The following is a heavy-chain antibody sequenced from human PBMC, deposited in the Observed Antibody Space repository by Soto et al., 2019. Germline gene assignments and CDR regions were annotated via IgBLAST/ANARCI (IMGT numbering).Heavy chain of an antibody. V-gene: IGHV3-48*04. J-gene: IGHJ3*02. CDR3: ARVPASLYCSGGSCYSDDAFDI. CDR1: GFTFSNYA. CDR2: ISSSGSKQ. D-gene: IGHD2-15*01. Sequence: PGGSLRLSCAASGFTFSNYAMSWVRQAPGKGLEWVSNISSSGSKQYYADSVKGRFTISRDNAKNTLYLQMNSLRAEDTAVYYCARVPASLYCSGGSCYSDDAFDIWGQGTMVTVSS.